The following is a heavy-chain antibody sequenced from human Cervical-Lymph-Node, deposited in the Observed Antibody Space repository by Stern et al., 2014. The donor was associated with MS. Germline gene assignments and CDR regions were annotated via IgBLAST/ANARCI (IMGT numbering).Heavy chain of an antibody. CDR2: VYWNDDK. V-gene: IGHV2-5*01. Sequence: QVPLQESGPTLVKPTQTLTVTCAFSGFSLATTGAGVGWIRQPPGKALEWLAMVYWNDDKRYNPSLKNRLTITKDTSKDLVVLTLTNMDPVDSATYYCAHRPPSGNSLFAYWGQGTLVIVSS. CDR1: GFSLATTGAG. D-gene: IGHD3-10*01. CDR3: AHRPPSGNSLFAY. J-gene: IGHJ4*02.